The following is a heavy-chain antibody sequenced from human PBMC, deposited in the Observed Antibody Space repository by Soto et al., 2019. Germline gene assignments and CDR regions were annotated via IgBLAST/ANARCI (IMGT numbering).Heavy chain of an antibody. J-gene: IGHJ6*02. CDR2: ISGSGGST. CDR3: AKGPHIAAAGMGYYYYGMDV. Sequence: PGVSLRLSFAASGFTFSSYSMSWVRQAPGKGLEWVSAISGSGGSTYYADSVKGRFTISRDNSKNTLYLQMNSLRAEDTAVYYCAKGPHIAAAGMGYYYYGMDVWGQGTTVTVSS. D-gene: IGHD6-13*01. CDR1: GFTFSSYS. V-gene: IGHV3-23*01.